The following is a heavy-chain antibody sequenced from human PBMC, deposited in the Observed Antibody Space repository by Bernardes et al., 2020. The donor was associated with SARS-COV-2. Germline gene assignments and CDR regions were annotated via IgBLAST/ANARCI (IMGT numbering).Heavy chain of an antibody. D-gene: IGHD3-16*02. CDR2: ISVYHGNT. V-gene: IGHV1-18*04. CDR1: GYTFTSHG. CDR3: ARNLYIWGSYRWDYFDY. J-gene: IGHJ4*02. Sequence: ASVKVSCKAFGYTFTSHGLSWVRQAPGQGLEWLGWISVYHGNTNYAQKFQGRVTMTTDTSTNTAYMELRDLRSDDTAVYYCARNLYIWGSYRWDYFDYWGQGTLVTVSS.